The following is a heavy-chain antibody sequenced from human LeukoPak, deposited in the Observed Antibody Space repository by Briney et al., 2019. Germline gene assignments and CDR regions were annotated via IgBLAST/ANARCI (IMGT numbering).Heavy chain of an antibody. CDR2: INPSGGST. D-gene: IGHD5-24*01. V-gene: IGHV1-46*01. CDR3: ARDPPREWGWLQPRPPFFDY. CDR1: GYTFTSYY. J-gene: IGHJ4*02. Sequence: ASVKVSCKASGYTFTSYYMHWVRQAPGQGLEWMGIINPSGGSTNYAQKLQGRVTMTTDTSTSTAYMELRSLRSDDTAVYYCARDPPREWGWLQPRPPFFDYWGQGTLVTVSS.